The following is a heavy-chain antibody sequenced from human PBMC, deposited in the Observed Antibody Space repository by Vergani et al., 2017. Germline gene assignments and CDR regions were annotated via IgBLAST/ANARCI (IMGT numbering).Heavy chain of an antibody. CDR3: AGDTHSWQRADR. J-gene: IGHJ5*02. CDR2: LPTTGGA. Sequence: QVQLQESGPGLVKPSETLSLTCHVFGVSVTDYNCNWIRQAPGKGLELIGSLPTTGGATHASHNPSLKSRVSISVDTSKSQFSLRLTSVTAADSASYYGAGDTHSWQRADRWGQGLLVSVSS. CDR1: GVSVTDYN. V-gene: IGHV4-59*02. D-gene: IGHD6-13*01.